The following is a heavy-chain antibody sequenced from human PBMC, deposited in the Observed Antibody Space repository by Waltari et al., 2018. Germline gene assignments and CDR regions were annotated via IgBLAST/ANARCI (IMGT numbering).Heavy chain of an antibody. CDR3: AKGPRGYQLILLRNFDY. CDR2: IRYDGSNK. D-gene: IGHD2-2*01. V-gene: IGHV3-30*02. Sequence: QVQLVESGGGVVQPGGSLRLSCAASGVTVSSYGMPWVRQAPAKGLEWVAFIRYDGSNKYYADSVKGRFTISRDNSKNTLYLQMNSLRAEDTAVYYCAKGPRGYQLILLRNFDYWGQGTLVTVSS. J-gene: IGHJ4*02. CDR1: GVTVSSYG.